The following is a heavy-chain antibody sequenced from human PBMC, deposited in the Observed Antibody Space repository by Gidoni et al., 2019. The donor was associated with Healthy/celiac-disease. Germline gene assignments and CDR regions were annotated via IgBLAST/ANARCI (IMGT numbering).Heavy chain of an antibody. Sequence: EVQLLESGGGLVQSGWSLGLSCAAPGFTFSSYAMSWVRQAPGKGLEWVSAISGSGGSTYYADSVKGRFTTSRDNSKNTLYLQMNSLRAEDTAVYYCAKDPTPTTLDAFDIWGQGTMVTVSS. J-gene: IGHJ3*02. V-gene: IGHV3-23*01. CDR2: ISGSGGST. CDR1: GFTFSSYA. D-gene: IGHD4-17*01. CDR3: AKDPTPTTLDAFDI.